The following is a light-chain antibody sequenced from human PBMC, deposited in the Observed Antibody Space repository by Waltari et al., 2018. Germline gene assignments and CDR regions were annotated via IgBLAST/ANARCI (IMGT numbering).Light chain of an antibody. CDR1: SNDVGGYNS. V-gene: IGLV2-11*01. CDR3: CSYAGSSSLV. Sequence: QSALTQPRSVSGSPGQSVTISCSGTSNDVGGYNSVSWYQQHPGKAPKLIIYDVSKRPSGVPDRFSGSKSGNTASLTISGLQSEDEADYFCCSYAGSSSLVFGGGSSLTVL. J-gene: IGLJ3*02. CDR2: DVS.